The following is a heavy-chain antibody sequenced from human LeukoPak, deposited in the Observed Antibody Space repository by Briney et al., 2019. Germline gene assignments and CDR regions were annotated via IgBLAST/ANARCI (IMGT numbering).Heavy chain of an antibody. D-gene: IGHD1-26*01. CDR1: GGSFSGYY. Sequence: PSETLSLTCAVYGGSFSGYYWSWIRQPPGKGLEWIGEINHSGSTNYNPSLKSRVTISVDTSKNQFSLKLSSVTAADTAVYYCARRRDSGSYFTRYYFDYWGQGTLVTVSS. CDR2: INHSGST. V-gene: IGHV4-34*01. J-gene: IGHJ4*02. CDR3: ARRRDSGSYFTRYYFDY.